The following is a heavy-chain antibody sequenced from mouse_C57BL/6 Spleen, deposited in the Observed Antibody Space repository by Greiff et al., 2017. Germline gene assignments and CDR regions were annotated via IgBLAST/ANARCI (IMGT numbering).Heavy chain of an antibody. CDR1: GYTFTSYD. CDR3: ARPYRNYNYAMDY. J-gene: IGHJ4*01. Sequence: VMLVESGPELVKPGASVKLSCKASGYTFTSYDINWVKQRPGQGLEWIGWIYPRDGSTKYNEKFKGKATLTVDTSSSTAYMELHSLTSEDSAVYFCARPYRNYNYAMDYWGQGTSVTVSS. D-gene: IGHD2-5*01. CDR2: IYPRDGST. V-gene: IGHV1-85*01.